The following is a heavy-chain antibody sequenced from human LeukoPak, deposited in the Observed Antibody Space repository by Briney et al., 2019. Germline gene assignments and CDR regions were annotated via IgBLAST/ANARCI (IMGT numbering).Heavy chain of an antibody. CDR1: GFTLSSYW. J-gene: IGHJ5*02. CDR2: INTDGSST. CDR3: ARALGGYCSTTSCS. Sequence: PGGSLRLSCAASGFTLSSYWMHWVRQAPGKGLVWVSRINTDGSSTNYADSVKGRFTISRDDAKNTLYLQMNSLRAEDTAIYYCARALGGYCSTTSCSWGQGTLVTVSS. V-gene: IGHV3-74*01. D-gene: IGHD2-2*01.